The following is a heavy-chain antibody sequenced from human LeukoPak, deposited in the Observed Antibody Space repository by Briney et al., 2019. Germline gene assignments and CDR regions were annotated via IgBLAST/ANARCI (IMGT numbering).Heavy chain of an antibody. CDR2: INHSGST. J-gene: IGHJ4*02. CDR1: GGSFSGYY. D-gene: IGHD3-10*01. Sequence: PSETLSLTCAVYGGSFSGYYWSWIRQPPGKGLEWIGEINHSGSTNYNPPLKSRVTISVDTSKNQFSLKLSSATAADTAVYYCARAKAITMVRGDRRNYWGQGTLVTVSS. CDR3: ARAKAITMVRGDRRNY. V-gene: IGHV4-34*01.